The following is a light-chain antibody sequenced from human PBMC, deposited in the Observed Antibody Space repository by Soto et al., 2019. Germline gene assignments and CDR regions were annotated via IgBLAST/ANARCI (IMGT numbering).Light chain of an antibody. CDR1: QSVSSD. J-gene: IGKJ1*01. Sequence: EIVMTQSPATLSVSPGERATLSCRASQSVSSDLAWYQQKPGQAPRLLIYGASNRATGIPDRFSGSGSGTDFTLTISRLEPEDFAVYYCQQYGSSPGTIGQGTKVEIK. CDR2: GAS. V-gene: IGKV3-20*01. CDR3: QQYGSSPGT.